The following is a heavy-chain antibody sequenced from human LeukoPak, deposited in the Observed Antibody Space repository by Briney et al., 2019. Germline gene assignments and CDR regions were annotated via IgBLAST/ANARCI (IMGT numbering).Heavy chain of an antibody. Sequence: SETLSLTCTVSGGSISSYYWSWIRQPPGKGLEWIGCIYHSGSTYYNPSLKSQVTISVDRSKNQFSLKLSSVTAADTAVYFCARGEGYSNTNYWYFDLWGRGTLVTVSS. D-gene: IGHD4-11*01. CDR2: IYHSGST. CDR1: GGSISSYY. J-gene: IGHJ2*01. CDR3: ARGEGYSNTNYWYFDL. V-gene: IGHV4-59*12.